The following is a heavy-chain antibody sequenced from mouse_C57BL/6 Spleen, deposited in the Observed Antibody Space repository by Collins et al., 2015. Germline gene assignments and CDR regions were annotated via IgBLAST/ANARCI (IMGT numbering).Heavy chain of an antibody. Sequence: GKGLEWIGQIFPGDGDTNYNGKFEGKAVLTADKSSSTANMQLSSLTSEDSAVYFCARGPYWGQGTLVTVSA. V-gene: IGHV1-80*01. CDR2: IFPGDGDT. CDR3: ARGPY. J-gene: IGHJ3*01.